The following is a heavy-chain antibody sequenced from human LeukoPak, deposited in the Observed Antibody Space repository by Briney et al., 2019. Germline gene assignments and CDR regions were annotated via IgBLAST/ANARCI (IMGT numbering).Heavy chain of an antibody. D-gene: IGHD6-13*01. CDR1: GYTFTSYG. CDR2: IIPIFGTA. Sequence: SVKVSCKASGYTFTSYGISWVRQAPGQGLEWMGGIIPIFGTANYAQKFQGRVTITADESTSTAYMELSSLRSEDTAVYYCARGPSWYEDAFDIWGQGTMVTVSS. V-gene: IGHV1-69*13. J-gene: IGHJ3*02. CDR3: ARGPSWYEDAFDI.